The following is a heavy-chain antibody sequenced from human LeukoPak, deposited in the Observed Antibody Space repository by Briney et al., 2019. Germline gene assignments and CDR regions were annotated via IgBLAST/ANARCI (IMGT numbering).Heavy chain of an antibody. Sequence: GGSLRLSCAASGFTFSRYWMTWLRQAPGKGLEWVANIKEDGSKKNYVDSVKGRFTISRDNAKNSLYLQMNSLRAEDTAVYYCATPLDYYDRSGYHQGGDWGQGTLVTVSS. J-gene: IGHJ4*02. V-gene: IGHV3-7*03. CDR2: IKEDGSKK. CDR1: GFTFSRYW. CDR3: ATPLDYYDRSGYHQGGD. D-gene: IGHD3-22*01.